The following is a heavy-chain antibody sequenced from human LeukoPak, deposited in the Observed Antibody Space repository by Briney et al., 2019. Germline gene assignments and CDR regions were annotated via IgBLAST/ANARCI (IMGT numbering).Heavy chain of an antibody. CDR3: ARSLHDYGDYVC. V-gene: IGHV1-8*02. Sequence: ASVKVSCKASGYTFTNYGVTWVRQATGQGLEWMGWMNPNSGNTGYAQKFQGRVTMTRNTSMSTAYMELSSLRSEDTAVYYCARSLHDYGDYVCWGQGTLVTVSS. CDR2: MNPNSGNT. CDR1: GYTFTNYG. J-gene: IGHJ4*02. D-gene: IGHD4-17*01.